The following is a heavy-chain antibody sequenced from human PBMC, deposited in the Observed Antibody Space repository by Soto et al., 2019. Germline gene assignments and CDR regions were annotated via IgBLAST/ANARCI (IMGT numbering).Heavy chain of an antibody. J-gene: IGHJ4*02. V-gene: IGHV4-59*01. D-gene: IGHD2-2*01. Sequence: PSETLSLTCTVSGGSINSDYWSWIRQSPGKGLEWIGYVFFSGSTNYNHSFKSRVTISVDTSKNQIYLRVTSVTAADTAVYYCARGIGYCSSINCYSSRRLRFDSWGQGTLVTVSS. CDR1: GGSINSDY. CDR2: VFFSGST. CDR3: ARGIGYCSSINCYSSRRLRFDS.